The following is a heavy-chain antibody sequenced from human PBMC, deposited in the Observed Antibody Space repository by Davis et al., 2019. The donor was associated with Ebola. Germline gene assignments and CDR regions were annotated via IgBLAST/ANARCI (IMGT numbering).Heavy chain of an antibody. CDR2: ISYDGSNK. D-gene: IGHD2-15*01. CDR1: GFTFSSYA. J-gene: IGHJ6*02. V-gene: IGHV3-30-3*01. Sequence: GESLKISCAASGFTFSSYAMHWVRQAPGKGLEWVAVISYDGSNKYYADSVKGRFTISRDNSKNTLYLQMNSLRAEDTAVYYCARDLIVVVVAATSDSGASGYYYGMDVWGQGTTVTVSS. CDR3: ARDLIVVVVAATSDSGASGYYYGMDV.